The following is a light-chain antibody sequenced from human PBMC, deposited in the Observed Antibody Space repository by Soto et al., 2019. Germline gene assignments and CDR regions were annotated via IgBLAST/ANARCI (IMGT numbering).Light chain of an antibody. CDR2: GAS. Sequence: EILMTQSPATLSVSPGERATLSCRASQSVSSNYLAWYQQKPGQAPRLLIYGASTRATGIPARFSGSGSGTDFTLTISRLEPEDFAVFFCQQYGTSEIIFGQGTRLEIK. CDR1: QSVSSNY. CDR3: QQYGTSEII. J-gene: IGKJ5*01. V-gene: IGKV3-20*01.